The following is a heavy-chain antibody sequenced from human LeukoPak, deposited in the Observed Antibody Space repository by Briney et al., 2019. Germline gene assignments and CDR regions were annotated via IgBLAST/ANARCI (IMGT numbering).Heavy chain of an antibody. CDR3: ARPLLYDFWSGYYPIFDH. V-gene: IGHV4-39*01. CDR1: GDSISSSNYY. CDR2: IFYSGTT. J-gene: IGHJ4*02. Sequence: SETLALTCIVSGDSISSSNYYWGWIRQPPGKGLEWIGTIFYSGTTDYNPSLKSRVTISVDTSKNQFSLKLSSVTAADTAVYYCARPLLYDFWSGYYPIFDHWGQGTLVTVSS. D-gene: IGHD3-3*01.